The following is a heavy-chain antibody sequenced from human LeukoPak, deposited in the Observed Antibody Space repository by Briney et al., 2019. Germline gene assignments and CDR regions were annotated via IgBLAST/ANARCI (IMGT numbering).Heavy chain of an antibody. V-gene: IGHV4-4*02. CDR3: ARGSITMVRGVRNWFDP. CDR2: IYHSGST. D-gene: IGHD3-10*01. CDR1: GGSISSSNW. Sequence: PSGTLSLTCAVSGGSISSSNWWSWVRQPPGKGLEWIGEIYHSGSTNYNPSLKSRVTISVDKSKNQFSLKLSSVTAADTAVYYCARGSITMVRGVRNWFDPWGQGTLVTVSS. J-gene: IGHJ5*02.